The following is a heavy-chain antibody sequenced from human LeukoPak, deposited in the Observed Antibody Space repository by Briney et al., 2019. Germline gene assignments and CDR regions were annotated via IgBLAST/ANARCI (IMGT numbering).Heavy chain of an antibody. D-gene: IGHD6-13*01. CDR2: INHGGST. J-gene: IGHJ5*02. CDR1: GGSFSGYY. Sequence: SETLSLTCAVYGGSFSGYYWSWVRQPPGKGLEWIGEINHGGSTNYNPSLKSRVTISVDTSKNQFSLKLSSVTAADTAVYYCARGRIGIAAAGTLSWFDPWGQGTLVTVSS. V-gene: IGHV4-34*01. CDR3: ARGRIGIAAAGTLSWFDP.